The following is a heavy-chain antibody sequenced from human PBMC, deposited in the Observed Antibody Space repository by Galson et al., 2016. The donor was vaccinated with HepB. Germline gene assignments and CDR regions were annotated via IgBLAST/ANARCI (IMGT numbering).Heavy chain of an antibody. D-gene: IGHD3-9*01. Sequence: SLRLSCAASGFTFSGSAMHWVRQASGKRLEWVGHSRSKANSYATAYAASVKGRFTISRDDSKSTAYLQMNSLKTEDTAVYYCTRNWFDYYYYAMDVWGKGTAVTVSS. J-gene: IGHJ6*04. CDR1: GFTFSGSA. V-gene: IGHV3-73*01. CDR2: SRSKANSYAT. CDR3: TRNWFDYYYYAMDV.